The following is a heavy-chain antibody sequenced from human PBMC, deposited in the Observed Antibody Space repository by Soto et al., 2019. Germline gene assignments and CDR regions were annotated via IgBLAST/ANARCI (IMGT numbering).Heavy chain of an antibody. CDR2: IDYSEKT. CDR3: ARAPLISIFFAYGMDV. CDR1: GGSISSGGYY. Sequence: QVQLQESGPGLVKPSQTLSLTCTVSGGSISSGGYYWTWIRQHPGKGLEWIGYIDYSEKTYYNPSLKSRVTISVDTSKNQFSLKLSSVTAADTAVYYCARAPLISIFFAYGMDVWGQGTTVTVSS. V-gene: IGHV4-31*03. J-gene: IGHJ6*02. D-gene: IGHD3-3*02.